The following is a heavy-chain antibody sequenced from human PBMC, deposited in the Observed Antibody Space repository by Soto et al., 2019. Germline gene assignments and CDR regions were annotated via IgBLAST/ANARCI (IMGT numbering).Heavy chain of an antibody. D-gene: IGHD3-10*01. V-gene: IGHV4-34*01. CDR1: GGSFSGYY. J-gene: IGHJ6*02. CDR3: ARGQYSGSGSYLGYYYGMDV. Sequence: PSETLSLTCAVYGGSFSGYYWSWIRQPPGKGLEWIGEINHSGSTNYNPSLKSRVTISVDTSKNQFSLKLSSVTAADTAVYYCARGQYSGSGSYLGYYYGMDVWGQGTTVTVSS. CDR2: INHSGST.